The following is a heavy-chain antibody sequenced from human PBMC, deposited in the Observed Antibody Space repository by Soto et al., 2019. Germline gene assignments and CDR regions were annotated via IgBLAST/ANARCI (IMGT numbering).Heavy chain of an antibody. V-gene: IGHV3-30*18. J-gene: IGHJ6*02. CDR1: GFTFSSYG. Sequence: GGSLRLSCAASGFTFSSYGMHWVRQAPGKGLEWVALISYDGGNKYYADSVKGRFTISRDNPKNTLFLQMNSLRVEDTAVYHCAKVLGYCSSSSCSRDYYYYYGLDVWGQGTTVTVSS. D-gene: IGHD2-15*01. CDR3: AKVLGYCSSSSCSRDYYYYYGLDV. CDR2: ISYDGGNK.